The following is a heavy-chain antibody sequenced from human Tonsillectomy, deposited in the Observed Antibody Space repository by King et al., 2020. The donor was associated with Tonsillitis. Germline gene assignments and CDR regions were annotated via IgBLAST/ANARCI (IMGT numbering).Heavy chain of an antibody. CDR1: GFTFSSYN. CDR3: ARVLGSNTVYSSGCEFYYYGMDV. J-gene: IGHJ6*02. Sequence: VQLVESGGRLVQPGGSLRLSCAASGFTFSSYNMNWVRQAPGKGLEWVSFISSSTSTIYYADSVKGRFTISRDNAKNSLYLQMNSLRAEDTAVYYCARVLGSNTVYSSGCEFYYYGMDVWGQGTTVTVSS. D-gene: IGHD6-19*01. V-gene: IGHV3-48*01. CDR2: ISSSTSTI.